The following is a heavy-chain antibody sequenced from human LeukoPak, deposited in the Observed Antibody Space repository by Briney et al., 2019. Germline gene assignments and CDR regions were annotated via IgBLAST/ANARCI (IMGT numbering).Heavy chain of an antibody. V-gene: IGHV1-18*01. CDR3: ARGHPWGQNSLYGMDV. Sequence: GASVKVSYKASGYTFTSYGVSWVRQAPGQGLEWMGWISAYNGNTNYAQKVQARVTMTRDTSTSTAYMELRSLRSDDTAVYYCARGHPWGQNSLYGMDVWGQGTTVTVSS. J-gene: IGHJ6*02. CDR1: GYTFTSYG. CDR2: ISAYNGNT. D-gene: IGHD7-27*01.